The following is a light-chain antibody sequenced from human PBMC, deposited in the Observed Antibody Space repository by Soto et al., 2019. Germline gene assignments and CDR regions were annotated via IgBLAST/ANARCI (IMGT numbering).Light chain of an antibody. CDR2: GAS. Sequence: DIQMTQSPSSVSASIGDTVTITCRASQGVRSWLAWYQQKPGKAPTLLIYGASTLHSGVPLRFSGSGSGTDFTLTISSLQPEDFATYYCLQAASFPLTNGGGTKVEIK. CDR3: LQAASFPLT. J-gene: IGKJ4*01. V-gene: IGKV1D-12*01. CDR1: QGVRSW.